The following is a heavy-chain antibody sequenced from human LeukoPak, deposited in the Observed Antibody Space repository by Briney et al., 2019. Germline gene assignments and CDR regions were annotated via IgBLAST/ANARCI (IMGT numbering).Heavy chain of an antibody. Sequence: PSETLSLTCTVSGGSISSSSYYWGWIRQPPGKGLEWIGSIYYSGSTYYNPSLKSRVTISVDTSKNQFSLKLSSVTAADTAVYYCARHEGWLVLGYFDYWGQGTLVTVSS. D-gene: IGHD6-19*01. CDR3: ARHEGWLVLGYFDY. V-gene: IGHV4-39*01. J-gene: IGHJ4*02. CDR2: IYYSGST. CDR1: GGSISSSSYY.